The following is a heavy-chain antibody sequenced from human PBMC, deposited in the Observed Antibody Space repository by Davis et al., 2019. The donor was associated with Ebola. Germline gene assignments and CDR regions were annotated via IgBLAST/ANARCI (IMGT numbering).Heavy chain of an antibody. CDR3: ARDHGGGYYFDY. V-gene: IGHV1-2*02. CDR2: INPNSGGT. D-gene: IGHD2-15*01. Sequence: ASVKVSCKASGYTFTGYYMHWVRQAPGQGLEWMGWINPNSGGTKYAQKFQGRVTMTRDTSISTAYMELSRLRSDDTAVYYCARDHGGGYYFDYWGQGTLVTVSS. CDR1: GYTFTGYY. J-gene: IGHJ4*02.